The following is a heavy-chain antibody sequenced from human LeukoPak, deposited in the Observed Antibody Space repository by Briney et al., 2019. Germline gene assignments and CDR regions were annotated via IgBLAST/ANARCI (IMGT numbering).Heavy chain of an antibody. CDR1: GASISSSY. D-gene: IGHD6-13*01. V-gene: IGHV4-59*01. J-gene: IGHJ4*02. CDR2: IYYSGST. Sequence: SETLSLTCTVSGASISSSYWSWIRQPPGKGLEWIAYIYYSGSTNYNPSLKSRVTISVDTSRNQFSLKLSSVTAADAAVYYCARDIAARYWGQGTPVTVSS. CDR3: ARDIAARY.